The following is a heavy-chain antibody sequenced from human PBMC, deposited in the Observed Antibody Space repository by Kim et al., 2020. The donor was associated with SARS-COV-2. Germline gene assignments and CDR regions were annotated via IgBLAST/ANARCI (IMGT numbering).Heavy chain of an antibody. Sequence: GSLRLSCAASGFTFSSYGMHWVRQAPGKGLEWVAAIWNDGSNEYYADSVKGRFSISRDNSKKTMDVQMNSLRAEDTAVYYCARSPLRSSSTSSYYMD. D-gene: IGHD2-2*01. CDR3: ARSPLRSSSTSSYYMD. CDR2: IWNDGSNE. CDR1: GFTFSSYG. V-gene: IGHV3-33*01. J-gene: IGHJ6*03.